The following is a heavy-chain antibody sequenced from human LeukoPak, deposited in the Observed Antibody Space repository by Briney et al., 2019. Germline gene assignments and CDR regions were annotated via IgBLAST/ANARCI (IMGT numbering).Heavy chain of an antibody. CDR1: GGSISSSSYY. CDR2: IYYSGST. CDR3: APMSYYDFWSGSNSPIDY. D-gene: IGHD3-3*01. Sequence: PSETLSLTCTVSGGSISSSSYYWGWIRQPPGKGLEWIGSIYYSGSTYYNPSLKSRVTISVDTSKSQFSLKLSSVTAADTAVYYCAPMSYYDFWSGSNSPIDYWGQGTLVTVSS. V-gene: IGHV4-39*01. J-gene: IGHJ4*02.